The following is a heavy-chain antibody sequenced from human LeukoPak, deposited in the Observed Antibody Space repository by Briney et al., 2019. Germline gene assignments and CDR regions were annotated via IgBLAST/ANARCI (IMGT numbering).Heavy chain of an antibody. V-gene: IGHV3-23*01. CDR3: ANSHGWYYYDSSGFNDY. J-gene: IGHJ4*02. CDR2: ISGSGDST. D-gene: IGHD3-22*01. Sequence: GGSLRLSCAASGFTFSSYSMNWVRQAPGKGLEWGSAISGSGDSTYYADSVKGRFTISRDNSKNTLYLQMNSLRAEDTAVYYCANSHGWYYYDSSGFNDYWGQGTLVTVSS. CDR1: GFTFSSYS.